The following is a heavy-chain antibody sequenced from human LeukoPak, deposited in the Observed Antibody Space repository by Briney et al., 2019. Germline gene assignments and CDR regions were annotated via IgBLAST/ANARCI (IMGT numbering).Heavy chain of an antibody. D-gene: IGHD2-21*02. CDR2: IYYSGST. J-gene: IGHJ4*02. CDR1: GGSISSSSYY. CDR3: ARVACGGDCYVDY. Sequence: SETLSLTCTVSGGSISSSSYYWGWIRQPPGKGLEWIGSIYYSGSTYYNPSLKSRVTISVDTSKNQFSLKLSSVTAADTAVYYCARVACGGDCYVDYWGQGTLVTVSS. V-gene: IGHV4-39*07.